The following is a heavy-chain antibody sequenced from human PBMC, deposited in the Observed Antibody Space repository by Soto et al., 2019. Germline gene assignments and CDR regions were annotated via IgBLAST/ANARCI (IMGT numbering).Heavy chain of an antibody. Sequence: ASVKVSCKASGYTFTSYAMHWVRQAPGQGLEWMGIINPSSGSTSYAQKFQGRVTMTRGSSTSTVYMELSSLRSEDTAVYYCARDPNYDFWSGYSDYWGQGTLVTVSS. J-gene: IGHJ4*02. CDR2: INPSSGST. CDR1: GYTFTSYA. V-gene: IGHV1-46*03. CDR3: ARDPNYDFWSGYSDY. D-gene: IGHD3-3*01.